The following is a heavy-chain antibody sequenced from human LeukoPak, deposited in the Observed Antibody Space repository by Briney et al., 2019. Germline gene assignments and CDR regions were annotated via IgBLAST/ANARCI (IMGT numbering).Heavy chain of an antibody. CDR1: GFTFSSYW. V-gene: IGHV3-7*01. J-gene: IGHJ4*02. Sequence: GGSLRLSCAASGFTFSSYWMSWVRQAPGKGLEWVANIKQDGSEKYYVDSVKGRFTISRDNAKNSLYLQMNSLRAEDTAVYYCARGCREYYDGSGYLYFDYWGQGTLVTVSS. CDR2: IKQDGSEK. D-gene: IGHD3-22*01. CDR3: ARGCREYYDGSGYLYFDY.